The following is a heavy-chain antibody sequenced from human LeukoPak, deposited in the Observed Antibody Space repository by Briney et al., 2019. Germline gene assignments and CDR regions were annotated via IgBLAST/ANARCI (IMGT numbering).Heavy chain of an antibody. J-gene: IGHJ3*02. Sequence: GGSLRLSCAVSGFSVISNYMNWVRQAPGKGLEWVSLIYGDVYTYYADSVKGRFIISRDNSKDTLHLQMNSLRAEDTAIYYCARGVTVRGGPFDIWGQGTMVTVSS. V-gene: IGHV3-53*01. CDR1: GFSVISNY. D-gene: IGHD2-21*02. CDR3: ARGVTVRGGPFDI. CDR2: IYGDVYT.